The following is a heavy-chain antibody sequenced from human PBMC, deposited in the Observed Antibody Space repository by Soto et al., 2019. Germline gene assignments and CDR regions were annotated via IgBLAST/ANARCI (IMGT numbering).Heavy chain of an antibody. Sequence: QVPLLQSGAEVKKPGASVKVSCKASGYTFADYAIHWVRLAPGQSLEWMGWINGGDGGTKYSQNFQDRVTFTRDTFATTAYMELNSLSSEDTAVYYCAQSSGWYALHYWGQGTLVTVSS. D-gene: IGHD6-19*01. CDR3: AQSSGWYALHY. V-gene: IGHV1-3*01. J-gene: IGHJ4*02. CDR2: INGGDGGT. CDR1: GYTFADYA.